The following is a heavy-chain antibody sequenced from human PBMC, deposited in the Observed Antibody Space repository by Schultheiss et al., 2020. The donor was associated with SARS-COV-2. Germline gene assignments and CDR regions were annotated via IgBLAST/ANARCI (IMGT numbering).Heavy chain of an antibody. CDR2: ISYDGSKK. CDR3: ARGIAPGSAQKKQNWFDP. J-gene: IGHJ5*02. D-gene: IGHD3-10*01. CDR1: GFTFTNYA. Sequence: GGSLRLSCAASGFTFTNYAIHWVRQAPGKGLEWVAVISYDGSKKYYADSVKGRFTISRDNSKNTLYLQMNSLRGEDTALYHCARGIAPGSAQKKQNWFDPWGQGTLVTAPQ. V-gene: IGHV3-30-3*01.